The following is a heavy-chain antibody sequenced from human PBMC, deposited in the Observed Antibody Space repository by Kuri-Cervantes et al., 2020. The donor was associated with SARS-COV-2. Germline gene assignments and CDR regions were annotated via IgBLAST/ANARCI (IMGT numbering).Heavy chain of an antibody. CDR3: AKAKTTVTTFDY. CDR2: ISYDGSNK. Sequence: GYLKISCAASGFTFSSYGMHLVRQAPGKGLEWVAVISYDGSNKYYADSVKGRFTISRDNSKNKLYLQMNSLRAEDTAVYYCAKAKTTVTTFDYWGQGTLVTVSS. CDR1: GFTFSSYG. V-gene: IGHV3-30*18. D-gene: IGHD4-17*01. J-gene: IGHJ4*02.